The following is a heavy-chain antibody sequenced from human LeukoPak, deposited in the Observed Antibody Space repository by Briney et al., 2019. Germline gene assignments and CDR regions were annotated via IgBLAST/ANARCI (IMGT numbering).Heavy chain of an antibody. CDR3: ARNSDMDV. CDR1: GFTFSSYA. D-gene: IGHD1/OR15-1a*01. J-gene: IGHJ6*02. Sequence: GGSLRLSCAASGFTFSSYAMSWVRQAPGKGPEWVANMNKDGSEKYYVDSVKGRFTISRDTAKNSLYLQMNNLRAEDTALYYCARNSDMDVWGQGTTVIVSS. V-gene: IGHV3-7*03. CDR2: MNKDGSEK.